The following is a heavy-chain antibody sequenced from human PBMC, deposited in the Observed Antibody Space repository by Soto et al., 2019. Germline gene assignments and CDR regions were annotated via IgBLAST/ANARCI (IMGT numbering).Heavy chain of an antibody. D-gene: IGHD6-13*01. CDR1: GGSISSSSYY. Sequence: QLQLQESGPGLVKPSETLSLTCTVSGGSISSSSYYWGWIRQPPGKGLEWIGSIYYSGSTYYNPSLKSRVTISVDTSKNQFSLKLSSLTAADTAVYYCARHRWAAPRSFDYWGQGTLVTVSS. J-gene: IGHJ4*02. CDR3: ARHRWAAPRSFDY. CDR2: IYYSGST. V-gene: IGHV4-39*01.